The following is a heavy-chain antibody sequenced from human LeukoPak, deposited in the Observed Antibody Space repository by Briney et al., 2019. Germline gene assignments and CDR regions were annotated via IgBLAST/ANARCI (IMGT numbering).Heavy chain of an antibody. Sequence: ASVKVSCKASGYTFTSYAMNWVRQAPGQGLERMGWINTNTGNPTYAQGFTGRFVFSLDTSVSTAYLQISSLKAEDTAVYYCAREDYGGNSGGSGYWGQGTLVTVSS. CDR3: AREDYGGNSGGSGY. CDR2: INTNTGNP. CDR1: GYTFTSYA. V-gene: IGHV7-4-1*02. D-gene: IGHD4-23*01. J-gene: IGHJ4*02.